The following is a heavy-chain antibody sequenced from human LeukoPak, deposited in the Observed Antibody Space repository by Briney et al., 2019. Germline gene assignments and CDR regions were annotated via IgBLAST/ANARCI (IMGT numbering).Heavy chain of an antibody. V-gene: IGHV1-2*02. D-gene: IGHD3-3*01. CDR1: GYTFTGYY. CDR2: INPNSGGT. J-gene: IGHJ5*02. CDR3: ARDYGDTIFGVVKWFDP. Sequence: ASVKVSCKASGYTFTGYYMHWVRQAPGQGLEWMGWINPNSGGTNYAQKFQGRVTMTRDTSISTAYMELSSLRFDDTAVYYCARDYGDTIFGVVKWFDPWGQGTLVTVSS.